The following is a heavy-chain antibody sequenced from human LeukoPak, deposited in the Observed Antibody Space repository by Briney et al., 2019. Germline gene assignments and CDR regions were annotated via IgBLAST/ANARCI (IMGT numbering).Heavy chain of an antibody. D-gene: IGHD6-19*01. CDR3: ARDNGRGWYYFDY. J-gene: IGHJ4*02. CDR1: GFTVSSNY. V-gene: IGHV3-53*01. Sequence: GGSLRLSCAASGFTVSSNYMSWVRQAPGKGLEWVSVIYSGGSTYYADSVKSRFTISRDNSKNTLYLQMNSLRAEDTAVYYCARDNGRGWYYFDYWGQGTLVTVSS. CDR2: IYSGGST.